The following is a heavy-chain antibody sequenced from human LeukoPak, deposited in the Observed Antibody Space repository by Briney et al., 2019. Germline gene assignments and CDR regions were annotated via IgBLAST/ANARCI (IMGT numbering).Heavy chain of an antibody. CDR3: AKMVRGYSSSWYLGYFDY. D-gene: IGHD6-13*01. CDR2: ISGSGGST. J-gene: IGHJ4*02. Sequence: GGSLRLSCAASGFTFSSYAMSWVRQAPGKGLEWVSAISGSGGSTYYADSVKGRFTISRDNSKNTLYLQVNSLRAEDTAVYYCAKMVRGYSSSWYLGYFDYWGQGTLVTVSS. V-gene: IGHV3-23*01. CDR1: GFTFSSYA.